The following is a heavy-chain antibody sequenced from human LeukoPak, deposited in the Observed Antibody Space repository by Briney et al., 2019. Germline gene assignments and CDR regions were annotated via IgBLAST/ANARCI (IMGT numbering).Heavy chain of an antibody. Sequence: PSETLSLTCTVSGGSISSYYWSWIRQPPGKGLEWIGYIYYSGSTNYNPSLKSRVTISVDTSKNQFSLKLSSVTAADTAVYYCARRMYGERAFDYWGQGTLVTVSS. J-gene: IGHJ4*02. CDR1: GGSISSYY. V-gene: IGHV4-59*08. D-gene: IGHD4-17*01. CDR3: ARRMYGERAFDY. CDR2: IYYSGST.